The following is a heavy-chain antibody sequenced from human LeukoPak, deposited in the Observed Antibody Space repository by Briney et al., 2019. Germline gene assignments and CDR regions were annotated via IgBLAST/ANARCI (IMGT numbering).Heavy chain of an antibody. J-gene: IGHJ5*02. D-gene: IGHD3-10*01. CDR1: SFSIGSFY. Sequence: SETLSFTGTGSSFSIGSFYWTWIRQPAGKGLKGIGHTFTGGITNCNPSLKSRVTMSLDSTSTQFSLKLRSVTAADTAVYYCARDLPEGSGRLNWFDPWGQGALVTVSS. CDR3: ARDLPEGSGRLNWFDP. CDR2: TFTGGIT. V-gene: IGHV4-4*07.